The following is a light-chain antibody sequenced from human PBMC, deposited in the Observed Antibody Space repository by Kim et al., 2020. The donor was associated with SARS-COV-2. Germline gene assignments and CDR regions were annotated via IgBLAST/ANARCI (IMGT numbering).Light chain of an antibody. CDR1: SLRNYY. Sequence: SSELTQDPAVSVALGQTVRITCQGDSLRNYYASWYQQKPGQAPLLVIYGKNNRPSGIPDRFSGSTSGNTASLTITGAQAEDEGDYYCNSWDSSGDHVRVFGGGTQLTVL. V-gene: IGLV3-19*01. CDR3: NSWDSSGDHVRV. CDR2: GKN. J-gene: IGLJ7*01.